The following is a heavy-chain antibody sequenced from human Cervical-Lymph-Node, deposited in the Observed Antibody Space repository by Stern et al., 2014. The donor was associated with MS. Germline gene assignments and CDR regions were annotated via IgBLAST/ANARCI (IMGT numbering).Heavy chain of an antibody. CDR2: ISYDGSNK. CDR3: ASIAWSYYDY. J-gene: IGHJ4*02. CDR1: GFTFSSYG. V-gene: IGHV3-30*03. Sequence: DQLVESGGGVVQPGRSLRLSCAASGFTFSSYGMHWVRQAPGKGLEWVAVISYDGSNKYYADSVKGRFTISRDNSKNTLYLQMNSLRAEDTAVYYCASIAWSYYDYWGQGTLVTVSS. D-gene: IGHD1-1*01.